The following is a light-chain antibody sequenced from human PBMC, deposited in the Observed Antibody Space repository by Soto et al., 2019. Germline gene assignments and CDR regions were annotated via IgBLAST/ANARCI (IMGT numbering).Light chain of an antibody. Sequence: QSALNQPPSASGSPGQSITISCTGTSGEVGGYNFVSWYQQHPGKAPKLIIFEVIERPSGVPDRFSGSKSDNTSSLTVSGLQTEDEADYYCSSYAGDNNLVFGGGTKRTVL. CDR2: EVI. CDR1: SGEVGGYNF. J-gene: IGLJ2*01. V-gene: IGLV2-8*01. CDR3: SSYAGDNNLV.